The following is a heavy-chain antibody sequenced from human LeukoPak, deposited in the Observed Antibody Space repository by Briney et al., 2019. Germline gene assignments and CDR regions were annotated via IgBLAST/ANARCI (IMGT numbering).Heavy chain of an antibody. CDR1: GFTVSSNY. CDR3: ARDFPHKGLNC. CDR2: IYSGGST. Sequence: GGSLRLSCAASGFTVSSNYMSWVRQAPGKGLEWVSVIYSGGSTYYADSVKGRFTISRDNSKNTLYLQMNSLRAEDTAVYYCARDFPHKGLNCWGQGTLVTVSS. J-gene: IGHJ4*02. D-gene: IGHD3-3*01. V-gene: IGHV3-66*02.